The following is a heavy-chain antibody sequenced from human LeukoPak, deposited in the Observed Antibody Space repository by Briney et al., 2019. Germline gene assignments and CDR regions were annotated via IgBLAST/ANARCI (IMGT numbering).Heavy chain of an antibody. CDR1: GFTFSSYG. Sequence: PGRSLRLSCAASGFTFSSYGMHWVRQAPGKGLEWVSYISSSSTIYYADSVKGRFTISRDNAKNSLYLQMNSLRAEDTAVYYCARGDGSGSYYNDLGFDYWRQGTLVTVSS. J-gene: IGHJ4*02. D-gene: IGHD3-10*01. CDR3: ARGDGSGSYYNDLGFDY. V-gene: IGHV3-48*01. CDR2: ISSSSTI.